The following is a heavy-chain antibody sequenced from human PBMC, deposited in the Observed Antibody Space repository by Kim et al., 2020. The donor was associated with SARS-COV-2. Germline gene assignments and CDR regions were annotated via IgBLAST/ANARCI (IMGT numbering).Heavy chain of an antibody. D-gene: IGHD1-26*01. CDR3: ARERSEVSGSYSYGMDV. V-gene: IGHV1-2*04. Sequence: ASVKVSCKASGYTFIGYYMHWVRQAPGQGLEWMGWINPNSGGTKYAQKFQGWVTTTRDTSISTAYMELSRLRSDDTAVYYCARERSEVSGSYSYGMDVWGQGTTVTVSS. J-gene: IGHJ6*02. CDR2: INPNSGGT. CDR1: GYTFIGYY.